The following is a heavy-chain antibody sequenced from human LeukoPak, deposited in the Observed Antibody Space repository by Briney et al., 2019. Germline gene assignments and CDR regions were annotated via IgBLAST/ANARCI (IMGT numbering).Heavy chain of an antibody. CDR2: IIPIFGTA. Sequence: SVKVSCKASGGTFSSYAISWVRHAPRQGLEWMGGIIPIFGTANYAQKFQGRVTNTADESTSTAYMELSSLRSEDTAVYYCARVLIAAAGYYFDYWGQGTLVTVSS. CDR3: ARVLIAAAGYYFDY. J-gene: IGHJ4*02. D-gene: IGHD6-13*01. CDR1: GGTFSSYA. V-gene: IGHV1-69*13.